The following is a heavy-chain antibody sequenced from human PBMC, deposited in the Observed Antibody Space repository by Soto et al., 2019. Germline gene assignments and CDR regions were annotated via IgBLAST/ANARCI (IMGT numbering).Heavy chain of an antibody. CDR3: ARDYSSYGPFDY. Sequence: GGSLRLSCAASGFTFSSYGMHWVRQAPGKGLEWVAVIWYDGSNKYYADSVKGRFTISRDNAKNSLYLQINSLRAEDTAVYYCARDYSSYGPFDYWGQGTLVTVSS. CDR1: GFTFSSYG. V-gene: IGHV3-33*01. J-gene: IGHJ4*02. D-gene: IGHD5-18*01. CDR2: IWYDGSNK.